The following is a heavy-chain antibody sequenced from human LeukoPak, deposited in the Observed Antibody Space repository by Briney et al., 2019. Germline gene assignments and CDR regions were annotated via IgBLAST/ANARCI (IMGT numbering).Heavy chain of an antibody. CDR1: GQTLTHLS. CDR3: VTGCTTMADDYFDY. CDR2: SDPEDRER. J-gene: IGHJ4*02. V-gene: IGHV1-24*01. Sequence: ASGKVSCTVAGQTLTHLSIHWLRQPPGKGLEWLGGSDPEDRERSYAHMYQRRVTMTENTSIDTSYMQLCRLRSEETAVYYCVTGCTTMADDYFDYWGQGTLVTVSP. D-gene: IGHD5-18*01.